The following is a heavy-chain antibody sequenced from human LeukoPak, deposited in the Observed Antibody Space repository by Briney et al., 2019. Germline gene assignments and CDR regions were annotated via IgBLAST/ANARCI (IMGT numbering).Heavy chain of an antibody. Sequence: PGGSLGLSCAASGFTFSSYAMSWVRQAPGKGLEWVSAISGSGGSTYYADSVKGRFTISRDNSKNTLYLQMNSLRAEDTAVYYCAKDHLYYYDSSGIADYWGQGTLVTVSS. CDR1: GFTFSSYA. CDR3: AKDHLYYYDSSGIADY. J-gene: IGHJ4*02. CDR2: ISGSGGST. V-gene: IGHV3-23*01. D-gene: IGHD3-22*01.